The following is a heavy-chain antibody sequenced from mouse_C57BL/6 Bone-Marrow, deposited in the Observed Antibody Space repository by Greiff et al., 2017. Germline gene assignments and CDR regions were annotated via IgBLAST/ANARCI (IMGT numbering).Heavy chain of an antibody. D-gene: IGHD4-1*02. J-gene: IGHJ2*01. V-gene: IGHV1-55*01. CDR1: GYTFTSYW. CDR2: IYPTSGRT. CDR3: ARAGQLGRSFDY. Sequence: QVQLQQPGAELVKPGASVKMSCKASGYTFTSYWITWVKQRPGEGLEWIGDIYPTSGRTNYNEKFKSKAILTVDTSSNKAYMQLSSLTSEDSAVFSCARAGQLGRSFDYGGQGTTLTVSS.